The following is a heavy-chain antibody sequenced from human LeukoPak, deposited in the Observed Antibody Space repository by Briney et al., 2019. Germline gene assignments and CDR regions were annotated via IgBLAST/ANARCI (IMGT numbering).Heavy chain of an antibody. J-gene: IGHJ3*02. CDR2: IYYSGST. D-gene: IGHD7-27*01. CDR3: ASLENWGLYAFDI. CDR1: GGSISSYY. Sequence: SETLSLTCTVSGGSISSYYWSWIRQPPGKGLEWIGYIYYSGSTNYNPSLKSRVTISVVTSKNQFSLKLSSVTAADTAVYYCASLENWGLYAFDIWGQGTMVTVSS. V-gene: IGHV4-59*01.